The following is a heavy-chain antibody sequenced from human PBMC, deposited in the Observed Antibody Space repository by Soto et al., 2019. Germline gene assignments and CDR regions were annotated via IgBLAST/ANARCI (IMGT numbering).Heavy chain of an antibody. J-gene: IGHJ4*02. D-gene: IGHD7-27*01. CDR3: ARYSGRWGYFDY. V-gene: IGHV4-59*08. Sequence: PSETLSLTCTVSGGSISSYYWSWIRQPPGKGLEWIGYIYYSGSTNYNPSLKSRVTISVDTSKNQFSLKLSSVTAADTAVYYCARYSGRWGYFDYWGRGTLVTVSS. CDR2: IYYSGST. CDR1: GGSISSYY.